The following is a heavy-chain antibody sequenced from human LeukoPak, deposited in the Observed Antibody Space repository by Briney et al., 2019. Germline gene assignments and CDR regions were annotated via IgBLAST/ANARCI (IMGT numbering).Heavy chain of an antibody. Sequence: PSETLSLTCTVSGGSISSGGYYWSWIRQHPGKGLEWIGYIYYSGSTYYNPSLKSRVTISVDTSKNQFSLKLSSVTAADTAVYYCAKKSYDFWSGYYPPPWGQGTLVTVSS. J-gene: IGHJ5*02. D-gene: IGHD3-3*01. CDR3: AKKSYDFWSGYYPPP. CDR1: GGSISSGGYY. CDR2: IYYSGST. V-gene: IGHV4-31*03.